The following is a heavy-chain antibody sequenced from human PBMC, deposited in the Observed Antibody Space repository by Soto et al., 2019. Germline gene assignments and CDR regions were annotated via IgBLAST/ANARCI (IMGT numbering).Heavy chain of an antibody. D-gene: IGHD3-10*01. CDR3: SKWALYYYGSGSYYIPQYFDY. CDR2: ISGSGGST. CDR1: GFTFSSYA. Sequence: GSLRLSCAASGFTFSSYAMSWVRQAPGKGLEWVSAISGSGGSTYYADYVKGRFTISRDNSKNTLYLQMNSLRAEDTAVYYCSKWALYYYGSGSYYIPQYFDYWGQGTLVTVS. J-gene: IGHJ4*02. V-gene: IGHV3-23*01.